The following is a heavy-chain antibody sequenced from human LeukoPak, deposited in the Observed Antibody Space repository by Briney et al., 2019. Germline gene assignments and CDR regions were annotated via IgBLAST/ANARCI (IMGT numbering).Heavy chain of an antibody. V-gene: IGHV3-7*01. Sequence: GGSLRLSCAASGFTFSSYAMSWVRQAPGKGLGWVANIKQDGSEKYYVDSVKGRFTISRDNAKNSLYLQMNSLRAEDTAVYYCARAYYDSSGAFDIWGQGTMVTVSS. CDR3: ARAYYDSSGAFDI. D-gene: IGHD3-22*01. J-gene: IGHJ3*02. CDR2: IKQDGSEK. CDR1: GFTFSSYA.